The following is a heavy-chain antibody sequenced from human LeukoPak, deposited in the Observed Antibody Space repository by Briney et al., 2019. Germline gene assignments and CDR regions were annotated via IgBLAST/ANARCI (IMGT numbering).Heavy chain of an antibody. D-gene: IGHD2-2*01. CDR3: ARAGYCSSTSPCIMGV. V-gene: IGHV3-21*01. Sequence: PGGSLRLSCAASGFTFSSYSMNWVRQAPGKGLEWVSSISSSSSYIYYADSVKGRFTISRDNAKNSLYLQMNSLRAEDTAVYYCARAGYCSSTSPCIMGVWGQGTTVTVSS. CDR1: GFTFSSYS. CDR2: ISSSSSYI. J-gene: IGHJ6*02.